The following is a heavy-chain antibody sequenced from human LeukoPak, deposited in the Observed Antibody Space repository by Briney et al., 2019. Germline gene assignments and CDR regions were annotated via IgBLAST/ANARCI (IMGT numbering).Heavy chain of an antibody. V-gene: IGHV3-30*14. CDR3: ARRAGAYSHPYDY. Sequence: GGSLRLSCATSGFNLSTNDIHWVRQAPGKGLEWVAFIQYDGNKKYYADSVKGRFTISRDNSKNTLYLQMNSLRAEDTAVYYCARRAGAYSHPYDYWGQGTLVTVSS. CDR2: IQYDGNKK. D-gene: IGHD4/OR15-4a*01. CDR1: GFNLSTND. J-gene: IGHJ4*02.